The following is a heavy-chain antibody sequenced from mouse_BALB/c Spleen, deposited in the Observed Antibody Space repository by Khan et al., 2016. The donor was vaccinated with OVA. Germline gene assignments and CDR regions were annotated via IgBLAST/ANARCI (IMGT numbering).Heavy chain of an antibody. CDR2: INPSSGYT. CDR3: TRSGYVSLAY. D-gene: IGHD1-1*01. Sequence: QVQLQQSGAELAKPGASVKMSCKASGYMFTSYWMNWVKQRPGQGLEWIGYINPSSGYTEYNQKFKDKATLTADKSSGTAYMQISSLTSEDSAVYCCTRSGYVSLAYWGQGTLVTVSA. CDR1: GYMFTSYW. J-gene: IGHJ3*01. V-gene: IGHV1-7*01.